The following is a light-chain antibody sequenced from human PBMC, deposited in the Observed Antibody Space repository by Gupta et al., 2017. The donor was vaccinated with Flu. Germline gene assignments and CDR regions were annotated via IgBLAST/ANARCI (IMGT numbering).Light chain of an antibody. Sequence: SVTISCTGTSSDVGGYNYVSWYQQHPGKAPKRMIYEVSKRPSGVPDRFSGSKSDNTASLTVSGLQAEDEADYYCSSYAGSNNYVFGTGTKVTVL. CDR1: SSDVGGYNY. CDR3: SSYAGSNNYV. J-gene: IGLJ1*01. CDR2: EVS. V-gene: IGLV2-8*01.